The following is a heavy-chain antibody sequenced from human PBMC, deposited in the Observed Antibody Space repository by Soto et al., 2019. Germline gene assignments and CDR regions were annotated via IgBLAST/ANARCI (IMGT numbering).Heavy chain of an antibody. Sequence: QVQLVQSGAEVKKPGASVQVSCKASGYTFTSYDIHWVRQATGQGLELMGWMNPNSGNTGYSQKFQGRVTMTRNTSISTAYMELSSLRSEDTAVYYCARDDILTGYSWFDPWGQGTMVTVSS. J-gene: IGHJ5*02. D-gene: IGHD3-9*01. CDR2: MNPNSGNT. CDR1: GYTFTSYD. V-gene: IGHV1-8*01. CDR3: ARDDILTGYSWFDP.